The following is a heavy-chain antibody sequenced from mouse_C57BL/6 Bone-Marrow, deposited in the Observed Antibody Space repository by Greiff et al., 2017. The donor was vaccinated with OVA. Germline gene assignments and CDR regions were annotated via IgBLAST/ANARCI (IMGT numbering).Heavy chain of an antibody. CDR3: AREHSEGFAY. CDR2: IDPSDSYT. Sequence: VERQQPGAELVKPGASVKLSCKASGYTFTSYWMQWVKQRPGQGLEWIGEIDPSDSYTNYNQKFKGKATLTVDTSSSTAYMQLSSLTSEDSAVYYCAREHSEGFAYWGQGTLVTVSA. V-gene: IGHV1-50*01. J-gene: IGHJ3*01. CDR1: GYTFTSYW.